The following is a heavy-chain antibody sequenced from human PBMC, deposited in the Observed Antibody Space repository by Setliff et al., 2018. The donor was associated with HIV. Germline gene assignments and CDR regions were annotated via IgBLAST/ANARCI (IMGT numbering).Heavy chain of an antibody. J-gene: IGHJ3*02. Sequence: LSLTCTVSGASLTRGYYYWSWIRQPAGKGLEWIGRIYTTGSPNYNSPRQSRVTISAATSRNHFSLRLGSVTAADTAVYYCARLWAYYDSSGRTAFDIWGQGTMVTVSS. D-gene: IGHD3-22*01. CDR1: GASLTRGYYY. CDR2: IYTTGSP. CDR3: ARLWAYYDSSGRTAFDI. V-gene: IGHV4-61*02.